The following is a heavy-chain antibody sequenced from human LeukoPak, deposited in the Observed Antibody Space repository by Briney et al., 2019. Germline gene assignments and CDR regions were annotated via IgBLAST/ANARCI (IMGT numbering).Heavy chain of an antibody. V-gene: IGHV4-59*01. D-gene: IGHD2-15*01. Sequence: SETLSLTCTVSGGSISSYYWSWIRQPPGKGLEWIGYIYYSGSTNYNPSLKSRVTISVDTSKNQFSLKLSSVTAADTAVYCCARSGERGKGGGYCSGGSCFSMDVWGKGTTVTVSS. CDR3: ARSGERGKGGGYCSGGSCFSMDV. J-gene: IGHJ6*04. CDR1: GGSISSYY. CDR2: IYYSGST.